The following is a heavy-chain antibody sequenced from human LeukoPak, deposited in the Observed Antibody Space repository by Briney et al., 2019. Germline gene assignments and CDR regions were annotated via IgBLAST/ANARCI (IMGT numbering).Heavy chain of an antibody. J-gene: IGHJ6*03. CDR1: GGSISSYY. CDR3: ARTNGDYYYYYMDV. CDR2: IYYSGST. V-gene: IGHV4-39*07. Sequence: PSETLSLTCTVSGGSISSYYWGWIRQPPGKGLEWIGSIYYSGSTYYNPSLKSRVTISVDTSKNQFSLKLSSVTAADTAVYYCARTNGDYYYYYMDVWGKGTTVTVSS.